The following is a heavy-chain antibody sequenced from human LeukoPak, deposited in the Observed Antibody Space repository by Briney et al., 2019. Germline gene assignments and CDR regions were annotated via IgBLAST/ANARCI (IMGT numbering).Heavy chain of an antibody. CDR2: IYSGGST. J-gene: IGHJ4*02. Sequence: GGSLRLSCAASGFTVSSNYMSWVRQAPGMGLEWVSVIYSGGSTYYADSVKGRFTISRDNSKNTLYLQMNSLRAEDTAVYYCARVRRPLRYFDYWGQGTLVTVSS. V-gene: IGHV3-53*01. CDR3: ARVRRPLRYFDY. CDR1: GFTVSSNY.